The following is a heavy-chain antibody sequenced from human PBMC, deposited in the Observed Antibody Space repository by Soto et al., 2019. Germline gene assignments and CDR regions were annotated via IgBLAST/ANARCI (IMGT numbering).Heavy chain of an antibody. Sequence: QITLKESGPTLVKPTETLTLTCTFSGFSLSARGVGVGWIRQPPGKALEWLAIIYWDDDKRYSPSLRSTFTITKDTSKIQVVLTMTNMDPVDTATYFCARRPFSGTWHDAYDVWGPGTVVTVSS. CDR1: GFSLSARGVG. CDR2: IYWDDDK. V-gene: IGHV2-5*02. CDR3: ARRPFSGTWHDAYDV. D-gene: IGHD6-25*01. J-gene: IGHJ3*01.